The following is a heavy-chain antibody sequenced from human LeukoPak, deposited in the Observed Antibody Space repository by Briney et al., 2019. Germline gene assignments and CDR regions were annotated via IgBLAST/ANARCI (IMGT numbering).Heavy chain of an antibody. CDR3: ASFYYDSSGYSSWYFDL. CDR1: GGSISSSSYY. J-gene: IGHJ2*01. D-gene: IGHD3-22*01. V-gene: IGHV4-39*07. CDR2: IYYSGST. Sequence: PSETLSLTCTVSGGSISSSSYYWGWIRQPPGKGLEWIGSIYYSGSTNYNPSLKSRVTISVDTSKNQFSLKLSSVTAADTAVYYCASFYYDSSGYSSWYFDLWGRGTLVTVSS.